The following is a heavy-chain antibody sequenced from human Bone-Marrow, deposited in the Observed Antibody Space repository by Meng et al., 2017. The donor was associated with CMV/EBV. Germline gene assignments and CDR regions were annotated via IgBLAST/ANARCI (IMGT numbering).Heavy chain of an antibody. V-gene: IGHV1-2*02. CDR2: INPNSGGT. D-gene: IGHD6-19*01. Sequence: ASVKVSCKASGYTFTGYYMHWVRQAPGQGLEWMGWINPNSGGTNYAQKFQGRVTMTRDTSISTAYMERSRLRPDETAVYYCARGGAVAGTLRYYGMDIWGQGTTVTVSS. CDR3: ARGGAVAGTLRYYGMDI. CDR1: GYTFTGYY. J-gene: IGHJ6*02.